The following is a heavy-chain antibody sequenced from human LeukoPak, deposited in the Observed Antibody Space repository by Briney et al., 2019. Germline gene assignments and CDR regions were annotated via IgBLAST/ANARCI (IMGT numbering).Heavy chain of an antibody. Sequence: GGSLRLSCAASGFTFTTYGMHWVRQAPGKGLEWVAFIRYDGTDKYYADSVKGRFTISRDNSQNTLFLQMNSLRAEDTAVYYCAKDPYSGSPNWFDPWGQGTLVTVSS. D-gene: IGHD1-26*01. V-gene: IGHV3-30*02. CDR1: GFTFTTYG. CDR3: AKDPYSGSPNWFDP. CDR2: IRYDGTDK. J-gene: IGHJ5*02.